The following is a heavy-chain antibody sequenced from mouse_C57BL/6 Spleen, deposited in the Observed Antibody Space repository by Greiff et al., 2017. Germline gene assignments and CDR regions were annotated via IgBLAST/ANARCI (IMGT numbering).Heavy chain of an antibody. V-gene: IGHV1-50*01. Sequence: QVQLQQPGAELVKPGASVKLSCKASGYTFTSYWMQWVKQRPGQGLEWIGEIDPSDSYTNYNQKFKGKATLTVDTSSSTAYMQLSSLTSEDSAVYYCARWGLGEYFDVWGTGTTVTVSS. CDR1: GYTFTSYW. CDR3: ARWGLGEYFDV. CDR2: IDPSDSYT. J-gene: IGHJ1*03.